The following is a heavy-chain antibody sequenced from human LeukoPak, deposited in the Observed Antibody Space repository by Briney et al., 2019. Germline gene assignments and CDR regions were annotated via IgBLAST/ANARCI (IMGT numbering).Heavy chain of an antibody. D-gene: IGHD3-22*01. Sequence: GGSLRLSCAASGFTFSSYAMHWVRQAPGKGLEWVAVISYDGSNKYYADSVKGRFTISRDNSKNTLYLQMNSLRAEDTAVYYCAKEKGSGYFDYWGQGTLVTVSS. V-gene: IGHV3-30-3*01. CDR1: GFTFSSYA. CDR3: AKEKGSGYFDY. J-gene: IGHJ4*02. CDR2: ISYDGSNK.